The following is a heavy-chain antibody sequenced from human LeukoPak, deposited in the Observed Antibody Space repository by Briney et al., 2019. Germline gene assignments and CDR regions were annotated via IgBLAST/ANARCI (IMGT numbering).Heavy chain of an antibody. V-gene: IGHV3-74*01. CDR3: ARSEYEYGYGHWGLDV. J-gene: IGHJ6*02. D-gene: IGHD3-16*01. CDR2: VKGDGSHT. Sequence: PGGSLRLSCTASGFTFTTYWMHWVRQAPGQGLVWISRVKGDGSHTNYAESVTGRFTISRDNAKNTVYLQMNSLRAEDPAVYYCARSEYEYGYGHWGLDVWGQGTTVTVSS. CDR1: GFTFTTYW.